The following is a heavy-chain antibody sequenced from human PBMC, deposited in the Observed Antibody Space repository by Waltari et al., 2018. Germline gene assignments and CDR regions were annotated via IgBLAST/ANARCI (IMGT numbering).Heavy chain of an antibody. V-gene: IGHV4-34*01. CDR2: INHSGST. CDR1: GGSFSGYY. Sequence: QVQLQQWGAGLLKPSETLSLTCAVYGGSFSGYYWSWIRQPPGQGLEWIGEINHSGSTNYNPSLKSRVTISVDTSKNQFSLKLSSVTAADTAVYYCARGRVVVPAAIFYYYYYMDVWGKGTTVTISS. CDR3: ARGRVVVPAAIFYYYYYMDV. J-gene: IGHJ6*03. D-gene: IGHD2-2*02.